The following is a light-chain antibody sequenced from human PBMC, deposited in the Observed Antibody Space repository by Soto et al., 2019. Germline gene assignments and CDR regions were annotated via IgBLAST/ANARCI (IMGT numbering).Light chain of an antibody. CDR3: QQYQTYST. V-gene: IGKV1-5*01. J-gene: IGKJ5*01. CDR1: QSIGSL. Sequence: DIPMTQSPSTLSASVGDRVTITCRASQSIGSLLAWYQQKPGKAPKVLIYDASSLGSGVPSRFSGSGSGTEFTLTISSLQPDDFATYFCQQYQTYSTFGQGTRLDIK. CDR2: DAS.